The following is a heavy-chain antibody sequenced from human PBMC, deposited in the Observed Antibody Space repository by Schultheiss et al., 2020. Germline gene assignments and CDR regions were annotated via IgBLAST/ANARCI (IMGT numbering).Heavy chain of an antibody. D-gene: IGHD2-15*01. J-gene: IGHJ5*02. CDR3: ARDALAAQIAATNNWFDP. CDR1: GYTFTSYY. V-gene: IGHV1-46*01. CDR2: INPSGGST. Sequence: ASVKVSCKASGYTFTSYYMHWVRQAPGQGLEWMGIINPSGGSTSYAQKFQGRVTMTRDTSTSTVYMELSSLRSEDTAVYYCARDALAAQIAATNNWFDPWGQGTLVTVSS.